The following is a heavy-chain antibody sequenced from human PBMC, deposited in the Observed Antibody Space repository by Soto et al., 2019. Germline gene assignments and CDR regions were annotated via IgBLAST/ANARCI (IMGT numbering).Heavy chain of an antibody. D-gene: IGHD3-22*01. Sequence: GGSLRLSCAASGFTFSSYAMHWVRQAPGNGLEWVAVISYDGSNKYYADSVKGRFTISRDNSKNTLYLQMNSLRAEDTAVYYCARDFGTTTYYYDSSGYYRTQEDYYYYGMDVWGQGTTVTVSS. V-gene: IGHV3-30-3*01. CDR1: GFTFSSYA. J-gene: IGHJ6*02. CDR3: ARDFGTTTYYYDSSGYYRTQEDYYYYGMDV. CDR2: ISYDGSNK.